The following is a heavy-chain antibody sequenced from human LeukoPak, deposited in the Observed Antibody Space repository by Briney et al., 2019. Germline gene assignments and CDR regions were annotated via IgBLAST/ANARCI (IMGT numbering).Heavy chain of an antibody. CDR1: GFTLSSYA. CDR3: ARDHVLSGPGIPGPEENMDV. Sequence: PGGSLRLSCAASGFTLSSYAMTWVRQAPGKGLEWVSDIGDSGATTYYADSVKGRFTISRDNSKNTLYLQMNSLRAEDTAVYYCARDHVLSGPGIPGPEENMDVWGKGTTVTVSS. D-gene: IGHD1-26*01. V-gene: IGHV3-23*01. J-gene: IGHJ6*03. CDR2: IGDSGATT.